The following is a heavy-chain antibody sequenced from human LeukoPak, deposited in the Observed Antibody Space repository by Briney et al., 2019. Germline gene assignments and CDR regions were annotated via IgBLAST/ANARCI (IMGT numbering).Heavy chain of an antibody. J-gene: IGHJ5*02. Sequence: ASETLSLTCTVSGGSISSYYWSWIRQPPGKGLEWIGYIYYTGSTNYNPSLKSRVTIPLDTSKNQFSLRLSSVTAADTAVYYCARRTTVTPNWFDPWGQGTLVTVSS. CDR3: ARRTTVTPNWFDP. CDR2: IYYTGST. CDR1: GGSISSYY. V-gene: IGHV4-59*08. D-gene: IGHD4-17*01.